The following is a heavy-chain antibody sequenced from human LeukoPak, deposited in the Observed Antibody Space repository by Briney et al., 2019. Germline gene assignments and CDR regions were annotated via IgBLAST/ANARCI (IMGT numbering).Heavy chain of an antibody. V-gene: IGHV3-30*02. CDR1: GFNFSNYD. Sequence: GGSLRLSCAASGFNFSNYDMHWVRQAPGKGLQWVAFIRYDGSDKYYADSVKGRFTISRDNSKNTLYLQMNSLRTEDTAVYYCAKGDTSWGQGTLVTVSS. CDR3: AKGDTS. CDR2: IRYDGSDK. J-gene: IGHJ5*02. D-gene: IGHD2-21*02.